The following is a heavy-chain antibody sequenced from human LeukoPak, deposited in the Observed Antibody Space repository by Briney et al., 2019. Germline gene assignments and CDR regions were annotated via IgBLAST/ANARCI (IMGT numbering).Heavy chain of an antibody. CDR3: AREVDDGSGNGGTFDY. V-gene: IGHV4-59*02. CDR2: IYHTGST. D-gene: IGHD3-10*01. CDR1: GGSVSDYY. Sequence: PSETLSLTCTISGGSVSDYYWSWIRQSPGKGLEWIGYIYHTGSTSYSPSLKSRVTMSVDTSKNQFSLKLSSVTAADTAVYYCAREVDDGSGNGGTFDYWGQGTLVTVSS. J-gene: IGHJ4*02.